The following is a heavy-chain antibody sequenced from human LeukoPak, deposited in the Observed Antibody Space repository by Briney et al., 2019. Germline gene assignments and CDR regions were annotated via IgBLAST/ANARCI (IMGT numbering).Heavy chain of an antibody. CDR2: IKQDGSEK. CDR3: ARGGPYYYDSSGY. V-gene: IGHV3-7*01. CDR1: GFTFSSYW. J-gene: IGHJ4*02. Sequence: GGSLRLSCAASGFTFSSYWMSWVRQAPGKGLEGVANIKQDGSEKYYVDSVKGRFTISRDNAKNSLYLQMNSLRAEDTAVYYCARGGPYYYDSSGYWGQGALVTVST. D-gene: IGHD3-22*01.